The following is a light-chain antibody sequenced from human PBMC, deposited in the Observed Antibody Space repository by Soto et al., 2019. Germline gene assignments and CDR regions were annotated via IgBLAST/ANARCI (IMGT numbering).Light chain of an antibody. CDR2: GAS. Sequence: ESLLTQSPGTLSLSPGERATLSCRASQTVNSRHLNWYQHKPGQAPRLLIYGASIRAAGIPDRFSGSRSGADFSLTITRLEPEDSAVHYCQQFDGSRPAFTFGQGTKLEI. CDR3: QQFDGSRPAFT. J-gene: IGKJ2*01. CDR1: QTVNSRH. V-gene: IGKV3-20*01.